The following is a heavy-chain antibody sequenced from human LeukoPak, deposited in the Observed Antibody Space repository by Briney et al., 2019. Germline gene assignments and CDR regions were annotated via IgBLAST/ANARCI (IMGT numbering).Heavy chain of an antibody. D-gene: IGHD2-15*01. CDR1: GYTFTGYH. J-gene: IGHJ5*02. CDR3: ATLGSVVVVAATRWFDP. Sequence: ASVKVSCKASGYTFTGYHMHWVRQAPGQGLEWMGRINPNSGGTNYAQKFQGRVTMTRDTSISTAYMELSRLRSDDTAVYYCATLGSVVVVAATRWFDPWGQGTLVTVSS. CDR2: INPNSGGT. V-gene: IGHV1-2*06.